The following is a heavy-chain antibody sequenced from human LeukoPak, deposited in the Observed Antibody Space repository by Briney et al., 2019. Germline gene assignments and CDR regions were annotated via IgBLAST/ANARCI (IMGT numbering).Heavy chain of an antibody. Sequence: PSETLSLTCTVSHGSISSSSFYWGWIRQPPGKGLEWIGSMYYKGTTYYNPSLESRVTISVDMSKNLCSLKLSSVTAADTAVYYCVGEEYGTGSYYKSSDWGQGTLVSVSS. CDR2: MYYKGTT. D-gene: IGHD3-10*01. V-gene: IGHV4-39*01. CDR1: HGSISSSSFY. J-gene: IGHJ4*02. CDR3: VGEEYGTGSYYKSSD.